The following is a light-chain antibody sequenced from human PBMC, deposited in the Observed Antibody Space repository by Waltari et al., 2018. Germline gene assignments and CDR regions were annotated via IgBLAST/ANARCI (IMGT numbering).Light chain of an antibody. Sequence: QLVVTQPPSASASLGASVKLTCALSSGHSNFVIAWHQQQSGQGPRFLMKLYSNGSHTKGDGNPHRFSGSSSGAERFLIISSLQSADEADYYCQTWGNGIRVFGGGTKLTVL. J-gene: IGLJ3*02. CDR2: LYSNGSH. V-gene: IGLV4-69*01. CDR3: QTWGNGIRV. CDR1: SGHSNFV.